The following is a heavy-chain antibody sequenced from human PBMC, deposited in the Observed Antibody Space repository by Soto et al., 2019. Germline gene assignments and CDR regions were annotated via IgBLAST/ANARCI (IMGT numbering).Heavy chain of an antibody. Sequence: PGGSLRLSCASSGFTFSGYWMHWVRQAPGKGLVWASRINSDGSSTSYADSVKGRFTISRDNAKNTLYLQMNSLRAEDTAVYYCARGPHSNKFATYYYMGVWGKGTTVTVSS. CDR3: ARGPHSNKFATYYYMGV. CDR2: INSDGSST. V-gene: IGHV3-74*01. D-gene: IGHD2-15*01. J-gene: IGHJ6*03. CDR1: GFTFSGYW.